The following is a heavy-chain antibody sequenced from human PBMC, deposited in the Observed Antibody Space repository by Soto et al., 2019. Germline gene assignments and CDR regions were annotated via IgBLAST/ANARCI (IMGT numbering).Heavy chain of an antibody. CDR3: AKATATGGGAFDI. Sequence: GGSLRLSCAASGFICSNYYMSWVRQAPGKGLEWVSTILVDGRTFYVDSVKGRFTISRDSSQNTVYLQMNSLTAGDTALYYCAKATATGGGAFDICGQGTMVTVSS. CDR2: ILVDGRT. CDR1: GFICSNYY. J-gene: IGHJ3*02. D-gene: IGHD2-8*02. V-gene: IGHV3-23*01.